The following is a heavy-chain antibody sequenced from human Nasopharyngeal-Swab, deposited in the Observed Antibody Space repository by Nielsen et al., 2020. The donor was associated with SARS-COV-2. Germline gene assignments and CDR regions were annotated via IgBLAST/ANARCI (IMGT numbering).Heavy chain of an antibody. J-gene: IGHJ4*02. CDR2: IYYSGST. D-gene: IGHD2-2*01. Sequence: GSLRLSCTVSGGSVSSGSYYWSWIRQPPGKGLEWIGYIYYSGSTNYNPSLKSRVTISVDTSKNQFSLKLSSVTAADTAVYYCARGKYQLLLNFDYWGQGTLVTVSS. V-gene: IGHV4-61*01. CDR1: GGSVSSGSYY. CDR3: ARGKYQLLLNFDY.